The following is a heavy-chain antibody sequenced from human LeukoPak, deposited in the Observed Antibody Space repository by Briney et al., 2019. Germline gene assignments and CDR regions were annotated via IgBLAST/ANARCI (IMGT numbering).Heavy chain of an antibody. CDR3: ARVPGIYCSSTSCYKLQLDY. Sequence: GGSLRLSCAASGFTFSSYAMHWVRQAPGKGLEWVAVISYEGSNKYYADSVKGRFTISRDNSENTLYLQMNSLRAEDTAVYYCARVPGIYCSSTSCYKLQLDYWGQGALVTVSS. CDR1: GFTFSSYA. CDR2: ISYEGSNK. V-gene: IGHV3-30-3*01. J-gene: IGHJ4*02. D-gene: IGHD2-2*02.